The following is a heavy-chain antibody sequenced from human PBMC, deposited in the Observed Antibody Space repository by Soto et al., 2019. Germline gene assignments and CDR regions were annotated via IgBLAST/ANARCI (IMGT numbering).Heavy chain of an antibody. V-gene: IGHV5-10-1*01. CDR2: IEPSDSYS. D-gene: IGHD3-3*01. Sequence: GASLKLSCKVSGANFTIYGISWVRKLPGKGLEWMGRIEPSDSYSKYSPSFQGHVTISVDNSKNTLYLQMNSLRAEDTAVYYCARDFWSGRKNPYYGMDVWGQGITGTV. CDR3: ARDFWSGRKNPYYGMDV. CDR1: GANFTIYG. J-gene: IGHJ6*02.